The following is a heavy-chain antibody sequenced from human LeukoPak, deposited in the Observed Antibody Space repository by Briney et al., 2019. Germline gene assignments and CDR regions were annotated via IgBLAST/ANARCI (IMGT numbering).Heavy chain of an antibody. D-gene: IGHD3-22*01. J-gene: IGHJ4*02. CDR1: GFTFSSYG. CDR3: AKDSGYYDGISFDY. V-gene: IGHV3-33*06. Sequence: GGSLRLSCAASGFTFSSYGMHWVRQAPGKGLEWVAVIWYDGSNKYYADSVKGRFTISRDNSKNTLYLQMNSLRAEGTAVYYCAKDSGYYDGISFDYWGQGTLVTVSS. CDR2: IWYDGSNK.